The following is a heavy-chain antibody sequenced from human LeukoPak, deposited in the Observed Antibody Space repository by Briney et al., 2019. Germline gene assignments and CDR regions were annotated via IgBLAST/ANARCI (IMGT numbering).Heavy chain of an antibody. D-gene: IGHD6-6*01. CDR2: STNKANGYIT. Sequence: GGSLRLSCAASGFSFSDHYMDWVRQAPGKGLEWVGRSTNKANGYITEYAASVKGRFIISRDDSKNLVFLQMNSLKTEDTAVYYCARDPDSSSSYFDYWGQGTLVTVSS. V-gene: IGHV3-72*01. CDR3: ARDPDSSSSYFDY. J-gene: IGHJ4*02. CDR1: GFSFSDHY.